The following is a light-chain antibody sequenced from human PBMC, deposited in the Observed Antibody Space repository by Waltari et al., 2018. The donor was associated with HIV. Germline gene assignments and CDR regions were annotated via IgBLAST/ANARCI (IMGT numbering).Light chain of an antibody. Sequence: DIVMTQSPLSLPVTPGEPASISCRSSQSLLHSNGYNYLDWYLQKPGQSPQLLIYLGSNRASGVPDRFSGSGSGTDFTLKISRVEAEDVGVYYCMQALLREYTFGQGTKLEIK. CDR1: QSLLHSNGYNY. J-gene: IGKJ2*01. V-gene: IGKV2-28*01. CDR2: LGS. CDR3: MQALLREYT.